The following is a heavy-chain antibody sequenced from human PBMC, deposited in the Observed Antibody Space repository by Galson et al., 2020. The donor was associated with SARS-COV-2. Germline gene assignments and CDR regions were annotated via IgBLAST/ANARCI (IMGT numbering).Heavy chain of an antibody. CDR2: IWYDGSNK. Sequence: GESLKISCAASGFTFSDHGMHWVRQAPGKGLEWVAVIWYDGSNKYYADSVKGRFTISRDNSKNTLFLQMNSLRPEDTAVYYCARASYVDESVDSPIDFDYWGQGTLVTVSS. V-gene: IGHV3-33*01. D-gene: IGHD5-12*01. CDR3: ARASYVDESVDSPIDFDY. CDR1: GFTFSDHG. J-gene: IGHJ4*02.